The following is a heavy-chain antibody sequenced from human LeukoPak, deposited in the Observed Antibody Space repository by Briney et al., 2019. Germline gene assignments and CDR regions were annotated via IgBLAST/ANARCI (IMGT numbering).Heavy chain of an antibody. J-gene: IGHJ4*02. CDR1: GGSFSGYY. CDR3: ARRNWNAFYY. D-gene: IGHD1-1*01. CDR2: INHSGST. Sequence: PSETLSLTCAVYGGSFSGYYWSWIRQPPGKGLEWIGEINHSGSTNYNPSLKSRVTISVDTSKNQFSLKLSSVTAADTAVYYCARRNWNAFYYWGQGTLVTVSS. V-gene: IGHV4-34*01.